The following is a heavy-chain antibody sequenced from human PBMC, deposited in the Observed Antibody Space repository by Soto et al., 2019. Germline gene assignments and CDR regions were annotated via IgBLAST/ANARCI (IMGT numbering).Heavy chain of an antibody. CDR3: ARESIAAAGTFGHYDY. CDR1: GFTFSSYV. CDR2: IWYDGSNK. D-gene: IGHD6-13*01. V-gene: IGHV3-33*01. J-gene: IGHJ4*02. Sequence: GGSLRLSCAASGFTFSSYVMHWVRQAPGKGLEWVAVIWYDGSNKYYADSVKGRFTISRDNSKNTLYLQMNSLRAEDTAVYYCARESIAAAGTFGHYDYWGQGTLVTVSS.